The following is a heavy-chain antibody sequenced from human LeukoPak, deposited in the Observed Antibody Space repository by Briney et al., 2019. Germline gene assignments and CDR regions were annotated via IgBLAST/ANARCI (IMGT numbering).Heavy chain of an antibody. J-gene: IGHJ5*02. Sequence: PSETLSLTCTVSGVSISTSRYYWGWIRQPPGKGLEWIGYIYYSGSTNYNPSLKSRVTISVDTSKNQFSLKLSSVTAADTAVYYCARDYSGSGSYHNWFDPWGQGTLVTVSS. CDR2: IYYSGST. CDR1: GVSISTSRYY. D-gene: IGHD3-10*01. V-gene: IGHV4-39*07. CDR3: ARDYSGSGSYHNWFDP.